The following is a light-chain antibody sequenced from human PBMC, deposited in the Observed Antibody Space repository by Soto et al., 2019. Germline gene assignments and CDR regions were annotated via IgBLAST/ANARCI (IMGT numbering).Light chain of an antibody. CDR2: AAS. J-gene: IGKJ4*01. CDR1: QTINNY. Sequence: DIQMTQSPSSLSASVGDRVTITCRASQTINNYLNWYQQKPGKAPKLLIYAASSLQGGVPSRFSGSGSETDFPLTISSLKREDCAIYYCQQSSSTVLTFGGGTKVEI. CDR3: QQSSSTVLT. V-gene: IGKV1-39*01.